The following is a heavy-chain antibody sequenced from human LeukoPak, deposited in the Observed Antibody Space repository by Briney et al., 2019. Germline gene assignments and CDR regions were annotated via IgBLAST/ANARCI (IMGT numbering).Heavy chain of an antibody. Sequence: SETLSLTCSVSGDSISMYYWNWIRQSPGKGLEWIGYIDHTGSTNYAPSLNSRVTISRDTSTNHFSLKLRSVTAADTAVYFCARGRVSSSSWQSVYYYYLYMDVWGKGSTVTVSS. CDR3: ARGRVSSSSWQSVYYYYLYMDV. CDR1: GDSISMYY. J-gene: IGHJ6*03. CDR2: IDHTGST. D-gene: IGHD6-13*01. V-gene: IGHV4-59*01.